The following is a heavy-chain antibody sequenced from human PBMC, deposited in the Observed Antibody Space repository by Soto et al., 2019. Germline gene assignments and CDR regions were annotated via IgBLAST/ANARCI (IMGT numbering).Heavy chain of an antibody. D-gene: IGHD1-20*01. V-gene: IGHV3-23*01. CDR1: GFTFSNYA. Sequence: EVQVLDSGGGLVQHGGSLRLSCAASGFTFSNYAMSWVRQAPGKGLEWVSIISGSGGSTYYADSVTGRFTISRDNSENTLSLQMNSLRAEDTAVYYCAKLPLANRYFDYWGQGNLVIVSS. J-gene: IGHJ4*02. CDR3: AKLPLANRYFDY. CDR2: ISGSGGST.